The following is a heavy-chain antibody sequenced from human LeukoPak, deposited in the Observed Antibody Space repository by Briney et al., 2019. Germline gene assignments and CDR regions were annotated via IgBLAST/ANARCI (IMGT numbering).Heavy chain of an antibody. D-gene: IGHD1-26*01. J-gene: IGHJ3*02. Sequence: ASAKVTCKASGYTFTSYYIHWVRQAPGQGLEWMGIINPSGGSTNYAQKFQGRVTMTRDTSTSTVYMGLNSLRSEDTAVYYCARDGPLVGPTYSFDIWGQGTMVTVSS. CDR3: ARDGPLVGPTYSFDI. CDR2: INPSGGST. V-gene: IGHV1-46*01. CDR1: GYTFTSYY.